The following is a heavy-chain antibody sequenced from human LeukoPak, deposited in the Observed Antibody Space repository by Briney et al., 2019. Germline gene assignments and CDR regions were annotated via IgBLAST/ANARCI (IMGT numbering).Heavy chain of an antibody. CDR2: LYPNSGGT. J-gene: IGHJ4*02. V-gene: IGHV1-2*02. D-gene: IGHD2-2*01. Sequence: ASVKVSCKASGYTFTGYYMHWVRQAPGQGLEWMGWLYPNSGGTNYAQKFQGRVTMTRDTSISTAYVELSRLRSDDTAVYYCARGKDGGAGIVVVPAVFDYWGQGTLVTASS. CDR3: ARGKDGGAGIVVVPAVFDY. CDR1: GYTFTGYY.